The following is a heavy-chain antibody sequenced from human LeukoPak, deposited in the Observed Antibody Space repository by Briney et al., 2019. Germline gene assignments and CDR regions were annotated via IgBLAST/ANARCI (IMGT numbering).Heavy chain of an antibody. J-gene: IGHJ4*02. CDR2: ISSSSSYI. CDR3: ARDSSGSFDY. Sequence: GGSLRLSCAASGFTFSSYSMNWVRQAPGKGLEWVSSISSSSSYIYYADSVKGRFTISRDNAKNSLYLQMNSLRAEDAAVYYCARDSSGSFDYWGQETLVTVSS. CDR1: GFTFSSYS. D-gene: IGHD1-26*01. V-gene: IGHV3-21*01.